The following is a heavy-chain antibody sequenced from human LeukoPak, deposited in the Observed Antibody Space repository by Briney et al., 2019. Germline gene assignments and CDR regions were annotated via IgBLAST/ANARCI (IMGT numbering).Heavy chain of an antibody. V-gene: IGHV4-34*01. CDR1: GGSFSGYY. D-gene: IGHD1-26*01. J-gene: IGHJ4*02. Sequence: SETLSLTCAVYGGSFSGYYWSWIRQPPGKGLEWIGEINHSGSTNYNPSLKSRVTISVDTSKNQFSLKLSSVTAADTAVYYCARVSYSGSYSYWGQGTLVTVSS. CDR2: INHSGST. CDR3: ARVSYSGSYSY.